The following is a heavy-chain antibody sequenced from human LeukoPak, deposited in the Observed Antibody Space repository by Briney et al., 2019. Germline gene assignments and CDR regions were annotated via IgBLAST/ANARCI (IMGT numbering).Heavy chain of an antibody. J-gene: IGHJ5*02. CDR2: FDPEDGET. CDR1: GYTLTELS. D-gene: IGHD2-2*02. Sequence: GASVRVSCKVSGYTLTELSMHWVRQAPGKGLEWMGGFDPEDGETIYAQKFQGRVTMTEDTSTDTAYMELSSLRAEDTAVYYCAKEGGGQLLYGFDPWGQGTLVTVSS. V-gene: IGHV1-24*01. CDR3: AKEGGGQLLYGFDP.